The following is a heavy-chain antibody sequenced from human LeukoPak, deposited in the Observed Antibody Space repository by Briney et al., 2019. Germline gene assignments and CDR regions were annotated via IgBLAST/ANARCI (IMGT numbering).Heavy chain of an antibody. CDR3: ARRADSHFDY. Sequence: PSEPLSLTCTVSGGPLSSSSYYRRWISQPPAKGLEWLGSIYYSGSTYYNPSLKSRVTISVDTSKNQFSLKLSPGTAADTAVYYGARRADSHFDYWGQGTLVTASS. V-gene: IGHV4-39*01. CDR1: GGPLSSSSYY. J-gene: IGHJ4*02. CDR2: IYYSGST.